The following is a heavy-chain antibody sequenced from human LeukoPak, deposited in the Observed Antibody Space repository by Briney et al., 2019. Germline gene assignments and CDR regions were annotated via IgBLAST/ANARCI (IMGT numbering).Heavy chain of an antibody. CDR3: ARVYYDFWSGYYPNYYYYYMDV. J-gene: IGHJ6*03. V-gene: IGHV4-39*07. CDR1: GGSIAIRNYY. Sequence: PSETLSLTCAVSGGSIAIRNYYWAWIRQSPGRGLEWLGSVYSSGSVYYNPSLKSRVTISVDTSKNQFSLKLSSVTAADTAVYYCARVYYDFWSGYYPNYYYYYMDVWGKGTTVTVSS. CDR2: VYSSGSV. D-gene: IGHD3-3*01.